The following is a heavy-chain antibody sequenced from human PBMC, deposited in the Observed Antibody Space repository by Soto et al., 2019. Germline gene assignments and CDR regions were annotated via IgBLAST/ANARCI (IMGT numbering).Heavy chain of an antibody. Sequence: KQSQTLSLTCTVSGGSISSSSYYWGWIRQPPGKGLEWIGSIYYSGSTYYNPSLKSRVTISVDTSKNQFSLKLSSVTAADTAVYYCARHHSHDFWSGYYQPFDYWGQGTLVTVSS. CDR2: IYYSGST. V-gene: IGHV4-39*01. CDR3: ARHHSHDFWSGYYQPFDY. D-gene: IGHD3-3*01. CDR1: GGSISSSSYY. J-gene: IGHJ4*02.